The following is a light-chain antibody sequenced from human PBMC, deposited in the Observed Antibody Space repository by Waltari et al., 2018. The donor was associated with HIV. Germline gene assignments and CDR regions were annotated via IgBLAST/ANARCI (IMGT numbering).Light chain of an antibody. V-gene: IGKV3-20*01. Sequence: DIVLSQSPATLSLSPGDRATLSCRASQTVNNNFLDWYQQKHGQSPRLLISYASARAAGIPDRFSASGSGTDFTLTINRLEPEDSVVYYCQQYGSSPLTFGGGTKVEI. CDR3: QQYGSSPLT. CDR2: YAS. CDR1: QTVNNNF. J-gene: IGKJ4*01.